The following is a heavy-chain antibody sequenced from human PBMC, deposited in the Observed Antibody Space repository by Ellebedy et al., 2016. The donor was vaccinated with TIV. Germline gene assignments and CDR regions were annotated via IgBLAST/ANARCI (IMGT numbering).Heavy chain of an antibody. V-gene: IGHV3-53*01. CDR2: IFSVADGCET. D-gene: IGHD4-23*01. Sequence: GESLKISCSASGFTVTTNYMNWVRKAPGKGLEWVSVIFSVADGCETHYADSVKGRFTISRDSSKNTLYLQMNSLRAEDTAVYYCARDAAGNGGKLDYWGQGALVTVSS. J-gene: IGHJ4*02. CDR3: ARDAAGNGGKLDY. CDR1: GFTVTTNY.